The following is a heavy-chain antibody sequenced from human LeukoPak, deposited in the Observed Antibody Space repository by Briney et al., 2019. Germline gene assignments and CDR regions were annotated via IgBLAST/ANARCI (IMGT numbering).Heavy chain of an antibody. CDR1: GFTFSDYY. D-gene: IGHD3-22*01. Sequence: GGSLRLSCAASGFTFSDYYMSWIRQAPGKGLEWVSYISSRGGSTIYYADSVKGRFTISRDRSTNTLYLQMNSLRVEDTAVYYCASDQISYDSSGSLDHWGQGTLVTVSS. V-gene: IGHV3-11*04. J-gene: IGHJ4*02. CDR2: ISSRGGSTI. CDR3: ASDQISYDSSGSLDH.